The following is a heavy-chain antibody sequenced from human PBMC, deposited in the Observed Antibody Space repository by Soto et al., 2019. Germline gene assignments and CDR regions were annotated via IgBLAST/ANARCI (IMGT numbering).Heavy chain of an antibody. CDR3: ARGQGSGYPGDGAFDI. CDR1: GFTFSSYS. J-gene: IGHJ3*02. D-gene: IGHD5-12*01. CDR2: ISSSSSYI. Sequence: EVQLVESGGGLVKPGGSLRLSCAASGFTFSSYSMNWVRQAPGKGLEWASSISSSSSYIYYADSVKGRFTISRDNVKNSLYLQMNSLRAEDAAVYYCARGQGSGYPGDGAFDIWGQGTMVTVSS. V-gene: IGHV3-21*01.